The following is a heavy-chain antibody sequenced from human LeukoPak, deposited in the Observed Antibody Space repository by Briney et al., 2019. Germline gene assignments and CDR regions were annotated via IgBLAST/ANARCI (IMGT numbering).Heavy chain of an antibody. CDR1: GFAFSDYW. CDR3: ARREYCSGGSCYYYCGMDV. CDR2: IKQDGSEK. D-gene: IGHD2-15*01. J-gene: IGHJ6*02. V-gene: IGHV3-7*01. Sequence: GGSLRLSCAASGFAFSDYWMTWVRQAPGKGLEWVANIKQDGSEKYYVDSVKGRFTISRDNAKNSLYLQMNSLRAEDAAVYYCARREYCSGGSCYYYCGMDVWGQGTTVTVSS.